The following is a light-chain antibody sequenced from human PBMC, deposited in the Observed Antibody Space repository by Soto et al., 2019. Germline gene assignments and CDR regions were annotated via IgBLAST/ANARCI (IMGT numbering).Light chain of an antibody. J-gene: IGKJ1*01. CDR1: QSVSSN. V-gene: IGKV3-15*01. Sequence: EIVMTQSPATLSVSPGERATLSCRASQSVSSNLAWYQQKPGQAPRLLIYGASTRATGIPARFSGSGSGTDFTLTISSLQSEDFAVYYCQQYNNWPGTFGQGTKV. CDR2: GAS. CDR3: QQYNNWPGT.